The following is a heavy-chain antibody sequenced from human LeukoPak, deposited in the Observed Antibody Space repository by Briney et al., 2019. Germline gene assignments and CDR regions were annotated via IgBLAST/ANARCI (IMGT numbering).Heavy chain of an antibody. Sequence: ASVTVSCKASGYTFTSYYMHWVRQAPGQGLEWMGLINPSGGSTNYAQKFQGRVTMTRDTYTSTVYMELSSLRSEDTAVYYCARAGDSSGYYYYFDYWGQGTLVSVSS. CDR3: ARAGDSSGYYYYFDY. CDR2: INPSGGST. V-gene: IGHV1-46*01. CDR1: GYTFTSYY. D-gene: IGHD3-22*01. J-gene: IGHJ4*02.